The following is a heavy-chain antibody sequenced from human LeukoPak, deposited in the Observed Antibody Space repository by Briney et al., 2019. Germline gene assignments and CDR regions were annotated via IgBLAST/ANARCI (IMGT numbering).Heavy chain of an antibody. D-gene: IGHD1-26*01. Sequence: GASVKVSCKASGGTFSSYAISWVRQAPGQGLEWMGGIIPIFGTANYAQKFQGRVTITADESTSTAYMELSSLRSEDTAVYYCARPGWVVGALDYWGQGTLVTVSS. J-gene: IGHJ4*02. CDR3: ARPGWVVGALDY. V-gene: IGHV1-69*13. CDR2: IIPIFGTA. CDR1: GGTFSSYA.